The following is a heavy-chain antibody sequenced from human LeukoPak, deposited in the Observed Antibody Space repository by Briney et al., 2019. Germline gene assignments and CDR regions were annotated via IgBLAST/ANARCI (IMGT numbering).Heavy chain of an antibody. CDR3: AREGSYCVGGDCYSFDF. D-gene: IGHD2-21*02. Sequence: GASVKVSCKACGYRFISNYIQWVRQAPGLGPEWMGWMHPGNGNTRYAEKFQGRVTMTRDTSINTAYMDLSSLRYDDTAVYYCAREGSYCVGGDCYSFDFWGQGTLITVSS. J-gene: IGHJ4*02. CDR1: GYRFISNY. V-gene: IGHV1-2*02. CDR2: MHPGNGNT.